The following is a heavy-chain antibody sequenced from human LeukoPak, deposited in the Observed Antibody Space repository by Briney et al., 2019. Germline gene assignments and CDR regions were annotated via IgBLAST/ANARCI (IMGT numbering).Heavy chain of an antibody. V-gene: IGHV4-34*01. CDR2: INHSGST. D-gene: IGHD6-13*01. CDR3: ARRASSSWRYFDY. CDR1: GGSFSGYY. Sequence: PSETLSLTCAVYGGSFSGYYWSWIRQPPGKGREWIGEINHSGSTNYNPSLKSRVTISVDTSKNQFSLKLSSVTTADTAVYYCARRASSSWRYFDYWGQGTLVTVSS. J-gene: IGHJ4*02.